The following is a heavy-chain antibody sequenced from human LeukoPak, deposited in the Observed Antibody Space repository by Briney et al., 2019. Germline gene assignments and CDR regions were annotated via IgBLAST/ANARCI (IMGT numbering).Heavy chain of an antibody. D-gene: IGHD5-18*01. Sequence: GGSLRLSCAASGFTFSSYGMHWVRQAPGKGLEWVSYISSSSSTIYYADSVKGRFTISRDNAKNSLYLQMNSLRGEDTAVYYCAREGYSYGQPFDYWGQGTLVTVSS. V-gene: IGHV3-48*01. CDR2: ISSSSSTI. J-gene: IGHJ4*02. CDR1: GFTFSSYG. CDR3: AREGYSYGQPFDY.